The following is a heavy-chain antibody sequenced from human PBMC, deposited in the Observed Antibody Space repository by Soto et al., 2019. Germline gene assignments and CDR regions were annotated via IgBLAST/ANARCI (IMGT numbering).Heavy chain of an antibody. D-gene: IGHD3-9*01. J-gene: IGHJ4*02. CDR3: AKVGYYDILTGYYKAFDY. CDR1: VFTFSSYA. CDR2: ISGSGGST. V-gene: IGHV3-23*01. Sequence: PGWSLRLSCSASVFTFSSYAMSWFRQAPGKGLEWVSAISGSGGSTYYADSVKSRFTISRDNSKNTLYLQMNSLRAEDTAVYYCAKVGYYDILTGYYKAFDYWGQGTLVTVSS.